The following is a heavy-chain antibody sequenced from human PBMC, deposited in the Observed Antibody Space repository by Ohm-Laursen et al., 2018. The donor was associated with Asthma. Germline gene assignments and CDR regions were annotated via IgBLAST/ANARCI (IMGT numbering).Heavy chain of an antibody. Sequence: SLRLSCTASGFTFSSYAMHWVRQAPGKGLEWVSAVSGSGGSTYYADSVKGRFTISRDNSKNTLYLQMNSLRAEDTAVYYCAKDITFMINWGQGTLVTVSS. D-gene: IGHD3-16*01. CDR3: AKDITFMIN. J-gene: IGHJ4*02. V-gene: IGHV3-23*01. CDR2: VSGSGGST. CDR1: GFTFSSYA.